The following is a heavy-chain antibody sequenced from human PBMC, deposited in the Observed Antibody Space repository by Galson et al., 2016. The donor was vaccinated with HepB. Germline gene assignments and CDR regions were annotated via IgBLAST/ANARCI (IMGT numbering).Heavy chain of an antibody. CDR2: IYYTGNT. CDR1: GDSISTDVYY. CDR3: ARGGSLSGALEN. V-gene: IGHV4-30-4*01. Sequence: LTCTVSGDSISTDVYYWNWIRQPPGKGLQWIGYIYYTGNTYYNPSLKSRFTISVDTSKNQFSLKLTSLTAADTAVYYCARGGSLSGALENWGQGTLVTVSS. J-gene: IGHJ4*02. D-gene: IGHD1-26*01.